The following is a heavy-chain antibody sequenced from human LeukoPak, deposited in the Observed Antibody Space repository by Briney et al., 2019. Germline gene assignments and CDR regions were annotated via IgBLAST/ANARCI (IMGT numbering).Heavy chain of an antibody. CDR3: ARSGGSSSGSLGLWYSDI. CDR2: IYSSGSF. CDR1: GGSISSYF. V-gene: IGHV4-4*07. Sequence: TETLSLTCTVSGGSISSYFWTWIRQPAGRGLEWIGHIYSSGSFKYNPSLKSRVTTSIDTSENQLSLKLNSVTAADTAVYYCARSGGSSSGSLGLWYSDIWGQGTMVTVSS. J-gene: IGHJ3*02. D-gene: IGHD6-19*01.